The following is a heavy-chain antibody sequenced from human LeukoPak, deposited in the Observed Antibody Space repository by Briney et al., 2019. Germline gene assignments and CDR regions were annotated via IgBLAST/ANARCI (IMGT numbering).Heavy chain of an antibody. Sequence: LSLTCTVSGGSISSYYWSWIRQAPGKGLEWVSYISSSGSTIYYADSVKGRFTISRDNAKNSLYLQMNSLRAEDTAVYYCATAAAGTVLDYWGQGTLVTVFS. D-gene: IGHD6-13*01. V-gene: IGHV3-11*01. CDR3: ATAAAGTVLDY. CDR1: GGSISSYY. J-gene: IGHJ4*02. CDR2: ISSSGSTI.